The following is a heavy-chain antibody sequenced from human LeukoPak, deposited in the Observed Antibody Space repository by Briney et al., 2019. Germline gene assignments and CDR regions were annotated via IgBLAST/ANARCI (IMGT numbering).Heavy chain of an antibody. V-gene: IGHV4-31*03. CDR2: ISHSGYT. Sequence: PSETLSLTCTVSGASISSEAYYWSWVRQHPAKGLEWIAYISHSGYTYYNPSLSGRATISVGMSRSQFSLKLSSVTAADTAVYYCARVRGYSYGELDFWGQGTLVTVSS. CDR3: ARVRGYSYGELDF. J-gene: IGHJ4*02. D-gene: IGHD5-18*01. CDR1: GASISSEAYY.